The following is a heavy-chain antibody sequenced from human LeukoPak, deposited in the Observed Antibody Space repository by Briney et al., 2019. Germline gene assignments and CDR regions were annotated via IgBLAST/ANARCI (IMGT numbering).Heavy chain of an antibody. D-gene: IGHD1-26*01. Sequence: GGSLRLSCAASGFTFSSYGMHWVRQAPGKGLEWVAVIWYDGGNKYYADSVKGRFTISRDNSKNTLYLQMNSLRAEDTAVYYCARDRSGSYGMDVWGQGTTVTVSS. V-gene: IGHV3-33*01. CDR3: ARDRSGSYGMDV. J-gene: IGHJ6*02. CDR1: GFTFSSYG. CDR2: IWYDGGNK.